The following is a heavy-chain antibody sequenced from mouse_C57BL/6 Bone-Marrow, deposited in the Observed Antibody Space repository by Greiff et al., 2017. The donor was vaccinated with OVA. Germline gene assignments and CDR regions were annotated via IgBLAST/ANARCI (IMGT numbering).Heavy chain of an antibody. J-gene: IGHJ3*01. CDR3: ARDYSNLAWFAY. CDR2: INPNNGGT. D-gene: IGHD2-5*01. Sequence: VQLQQSGPELVKPGASVKISCKASGYTFTDYYMNWVKQSHGKSLEWIGDINPNNGGTSYNQKFKGKATLTVDKSSSTAYMELRSLTSEDSAVYYCARDYSNLAWFAYWGQGTLVTVSA. V-gene: IGHV1-26*01. CDR1: GYTFTDYY.